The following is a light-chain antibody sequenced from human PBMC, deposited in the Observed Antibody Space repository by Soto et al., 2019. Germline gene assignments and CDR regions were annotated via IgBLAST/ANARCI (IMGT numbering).Light chain of an antibody. J-gene: IGLJ3*02. CDR2: AVS. Sequence: QSALTQPASVSGSPGQSITISCTGTSSDVGGYNYVSWYQQYPGKAPKLMIYAVSDRPSGVSNRFSGSKSGNTASLTISGLQAEDEADYYCSSYTSSSTLVVFGRGTKLTVL. V-gene: IGLV2-14*01. CDR1: SSDVGGYNY. CDR3: SSYTSSSTLVV.